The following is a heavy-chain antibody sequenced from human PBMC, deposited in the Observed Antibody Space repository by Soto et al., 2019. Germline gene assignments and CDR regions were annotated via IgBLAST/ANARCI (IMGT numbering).Heavy chain of an antibody. CDR2: INSGNGNT. D-gene: IGHD3-9*01. V-gene: IGHV1-3*01. CDR3: ARVHDILTCYWTGYYYYVMDV. Sequence: GASVKVSCKASGYTFTSYAMHWVRQAPGQRLEWMGWINSGNGNTKYSQKFQGRVTITRDTSASTAYMELSSLRSEDTAVYYCARVHDILTCYWTGYYYYVMDVWGQGTTVPVSS. CDR1: GYTFTSYA. J-gene: IGHJ6*02.